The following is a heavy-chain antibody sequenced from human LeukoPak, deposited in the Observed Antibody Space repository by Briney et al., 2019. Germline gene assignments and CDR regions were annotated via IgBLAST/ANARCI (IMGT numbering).Heavy chain of an antibody. J-gene: IGHJ4*02. Sequence: ASVKVSCKASGYTFTSYYMHWVRQAPGQGLEWMGIINPSGGSTSYAQKFQGRVTMTRDTSTSTVYMELSSLRSEDTAVYYCARDTYDFWSGYFEFGYWGQGTPVTVSS. V-gene: IGHV1-46*01. D-gene: IGHD3-3*01. CDR1: GYTFTSYY. CDR2: INPSGGST. CDR3: ARDTYDFWSGYFEFGY.